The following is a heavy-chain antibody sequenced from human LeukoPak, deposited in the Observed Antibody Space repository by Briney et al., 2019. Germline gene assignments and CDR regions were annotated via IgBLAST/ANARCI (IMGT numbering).Heavy chain of an antibody. CDR1: GITLSNYG. V-gene: IGHV3-23*01. D-gene: IGHD3-10*01. CDR2: ISERGGST. CDR3: AKRGIVVRAVIIIGFHKEAYYFDY. Sequence: GGSLRLSCVVSGITLSNYGMSWVRQAPGKGLEWVSGISERGGSTNYADSVKGRFIISRDTSKNTVYLQMNSLRVEDKAVYFCAKRGIVVRAVIIIGFHKEAYYFDYWGQGILVTVSS. J-gene: IGHJ4*02.